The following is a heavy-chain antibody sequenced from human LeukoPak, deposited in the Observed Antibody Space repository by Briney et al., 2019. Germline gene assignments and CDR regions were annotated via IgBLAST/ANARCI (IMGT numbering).Heavy chain of an antibody. V-gene: IGHV4-59*01. Sequence: PSETLSLTCTVSGDSMRSYYWSWIRQPPGKGLEWIGYIYYTGSTNYNPSLKSRVTISIDTSKNHFSLRLSSVTAADTAMYYCASSQKYCSSSTCNNLDYWGQGTLVTVSS. D-gene: IGHD2-2*01. CDR3: ASSQKYCSSSTCNNLDY. CDR2: IYYTGST. J-gene: IGHJ4*02. CDR1: GDSMRSYY.